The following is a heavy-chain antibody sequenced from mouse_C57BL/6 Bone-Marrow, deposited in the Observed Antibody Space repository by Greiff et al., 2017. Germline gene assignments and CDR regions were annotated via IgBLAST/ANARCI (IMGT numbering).Heavy chain of an antibody. V-gene: IGHV5-6*01. CDR1: GFTFSGYG. CDR2: ISSGGSYT. J-gene: IGHJ4*01. Sequence: EVKLVESGGDLVKPGGSLKLSCAASGFTFSGYGMSWVRQTPDKRLEWVATISSGGSYTYYPDSVKGRFTITRDNAKNTLYLQMSSLKSEDTAMYYCARVTYYSNYDAMDYWGQGTSVTVSS. D-gene: IGHD2-5*01. CDR3: ARVTYYSNYDAMDY.